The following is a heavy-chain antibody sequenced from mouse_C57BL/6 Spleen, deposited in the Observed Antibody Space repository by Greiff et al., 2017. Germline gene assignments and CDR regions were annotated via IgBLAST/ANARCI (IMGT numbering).Heavy chain of an antibody. CDR2: IDPEAGDT. CDR1: GFNIKDYY. V-gene: IGHV14-1*01. D-gene: IGHD1-1*01. CDR3: TITSVDWYFDV. J-gene: IGHJ1*03. Sequence: EVQLQQSGAELVRPGASVKLSCTASGFNIKDYYMHWVKQRPEQGLEWIGKIDPEAGDTEYTPKFQGKATMTADTSSNTAYLQLSSLTSEDTAVYYCTITSVDWYFDVWGTGTTVTVSS.